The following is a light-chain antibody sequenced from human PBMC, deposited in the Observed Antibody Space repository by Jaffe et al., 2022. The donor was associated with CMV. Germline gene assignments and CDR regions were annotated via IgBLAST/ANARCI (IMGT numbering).Light chain of an antibody. Sequence: DIQMTQSPSSLSASIGDRITITCQASQHIDNFLNWYQQKPGKAPELLIYDASTLQTGVPSRFSGGGSGTDFTFTISSLQPEDFATYFCQQNRNLPLTFGGGTKLEIK. CDR2: DAS. J-gene: IGKJ4*01. CDR1: QHIDNF. CDR3: QQNRNLPLT. V-gene: IGKV1-33*01.